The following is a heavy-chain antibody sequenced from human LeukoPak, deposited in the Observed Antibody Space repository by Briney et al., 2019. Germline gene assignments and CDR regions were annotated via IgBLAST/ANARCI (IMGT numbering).Heavy chain of an antibody. V-gene: IGHV4-39*07. Sequence: SETLSLTCTVSGGSISSSSYYWGWIRQPPGKGLEWIGSIYYSGSTYYNPSLKSRVTISVDTSKNQFSLKLSSVTAADTAVYYCAFCSSTSCYRIAARHYYYYYMDVWGKGTTVTVSS. J-gene: IGHJ6*03. D-gene: IGHD2-2*01. CDR2: IYYSGST. CDR3: AFCSSTSCYRIAARHYYYYYMDV. CDR1: GGSISSSSYY.